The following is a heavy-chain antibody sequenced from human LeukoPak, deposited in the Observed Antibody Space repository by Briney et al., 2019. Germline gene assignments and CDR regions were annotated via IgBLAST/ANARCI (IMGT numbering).Heavy chain of an antibody. CDR3: ARDRIAWGSGGLDWFDP. D-gene: IGHD3-10*01. V-gene: IGHV3-7*01. CDR1: GFTFSSYW. Sequence: GGSLRLSCAASGFTFSSYWMSWVRQAPGKGLEWVANMKQDGSEKYYVDSVKGRFTISRDNAKNSLYLQMNSLRAEDTAVYYCARDRIAWGSGGLDWFDPWGQGTLVTVSS. CDR2: MKQDGSEK. J-gene: IGHJ5*02.